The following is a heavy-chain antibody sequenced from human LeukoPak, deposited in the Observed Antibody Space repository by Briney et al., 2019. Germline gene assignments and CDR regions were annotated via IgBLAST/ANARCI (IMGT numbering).Heavy chain of an antibody. J-gene: IGHJ4*02. CDR2: IYYSGSP. V-gene: IGHV4-31*03. D-gene: IGHD3-16*02. Sequence: SETLSLTCTVSGGSISGGGYYWSWIRQHPGKGLEWIGDIYYSGSPYYNPALKSRVTISVDTYKNQFSLKLSSVTAADTAVYYCARGGIYRSLDYWGQGTLVSVSS. CDR1: GGSISGGGYY. CDR3: ARGGIYRSLDY.